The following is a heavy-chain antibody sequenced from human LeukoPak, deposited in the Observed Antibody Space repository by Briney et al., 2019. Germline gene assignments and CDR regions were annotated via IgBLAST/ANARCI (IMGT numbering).Heavy chain of an antibody. CDR1: GGSISSGGYY. D-gene: IGHD2-21*02. CDR2: IYYSGST. CDR3: ARYSAPVTSIDY. J-gene: IGHJ4*02. V-gene: IGHV4-31*03. Sequence: SETLSLTCTVSGGSISSGGYYWSWIRQHPGKGLEWIGYIYYSGSTYYNPFLKSRVTISVDTSKNQFSLKLSSVTAADTAVYYCARYSAPVTSIDYWGQGTLVTVSS.